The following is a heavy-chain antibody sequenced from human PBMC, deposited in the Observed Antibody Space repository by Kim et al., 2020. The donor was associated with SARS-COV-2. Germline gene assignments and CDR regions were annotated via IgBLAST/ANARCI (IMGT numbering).Heavy chain of an antibody. CDR1: GFIFRDWW. CDR3: ARGHYGLDV. J-gene: IGHJ6*02. V-gene: IGHV3-7*01. CDR2: TNQAGSET. Sequence: GGSLRLSCAASGFIFRDWWMSWVRQAPGKGLEWVAHTNQAGSETNYLDSVKGRFTISRDNARNSLYLQTNGLRAEDSAVYYCARGHYGLDVWGQGTTITVSS.